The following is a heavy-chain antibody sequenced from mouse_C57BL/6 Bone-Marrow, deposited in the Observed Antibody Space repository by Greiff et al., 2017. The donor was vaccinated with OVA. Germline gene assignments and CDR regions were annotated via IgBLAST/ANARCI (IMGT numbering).Heavy chain of an antibody. CDR3: VRGVTTATAYYFDY. J-gene: IGHJ2*01. Sequence: VKDRFTISRDDSESMLYLQMNNLKTEDTAMYYCVRGVTTATAYYFDYWGQGTTLTVSS. V-gene: IGHV10-1*01. D-gene: IGHD2-2*01.